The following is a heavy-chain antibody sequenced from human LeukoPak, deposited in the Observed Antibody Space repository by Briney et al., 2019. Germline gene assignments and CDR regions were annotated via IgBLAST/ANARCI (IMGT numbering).Heavy chain of an antibody. CDR1: GYTFTSYD. CDR3: AAGDLVGASADY. J-gene: IGHJ4*02. Sequence: ASVKVSCKASGYTFTSYDINWVRQATGQGLEWMGWMNPNSGNTGYAQKFQGRVTITRDMSTSTAYMELSSLRSEDTAVYYCAAGDLVGASADYWGQGTLVTVSS. V-gene: IGHV1-8*01. CDR2: MNPNSGNT. D-gene: IGHD1-26*01.